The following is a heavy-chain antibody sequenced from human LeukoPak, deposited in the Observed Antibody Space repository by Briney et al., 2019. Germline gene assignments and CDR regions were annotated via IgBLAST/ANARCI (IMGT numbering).Heavy chain of an antibody. CDR2: INPNSGGT. J-gene: IGHJ4*02. Sequence: ASVKASCKASGYTFTGYYMHWVRQAPGQGLEWMGRINPNSGGTNYAQKFQGRVTMTRDTSISTAYMELSRLRSDDTAVYYCARVDLLRDYDYWGQGTLVTVSS. CDR3: ARVDLLRDYDY. D-gene: IGHD4-17*01. CDR1: GYTFTGYY. V-gene: IGHV1-2*06.